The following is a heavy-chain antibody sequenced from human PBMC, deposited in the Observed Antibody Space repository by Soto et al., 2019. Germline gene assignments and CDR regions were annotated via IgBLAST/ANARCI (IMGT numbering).Heavy chain of an antibody. V-gene: IGHV4-39*01. CDR2: ISYSEST. D-gene: IGHD1-26*01. Sequence: QPPGKGLEWIGSISYSESTYYNPSLRSRLTLSSDTSKNQFSLKLSSVTAADTAVYYCVFFFFQAEDGIRATVPVSAFLLNRSSDL. J-gene: IGHJ2*01. CDR3: VFFFFQAEDGIRATVPVSAFLLNRSSDL.